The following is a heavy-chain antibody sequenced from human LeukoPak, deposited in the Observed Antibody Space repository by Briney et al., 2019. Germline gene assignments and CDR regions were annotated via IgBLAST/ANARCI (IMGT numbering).Heavy chain of an antibody. J-gene: IGHJ4*02. V-gene: IGHV4-34*01. CDR2: INHSGST. CDR1: GGSFSGYY. CDR3: ARVRATGAHDC. Sequence: PSETLSLTCAVYGGSFSGYYWSWIRQPPGKGLEWIGEINHSGSTNYNPSLKSRVTISVDTSKNQFSLKLGSVTAGDTAVYYCARVRATGAHDCWGQGTLVTVSS. D-gene: IGHD7-27*01.